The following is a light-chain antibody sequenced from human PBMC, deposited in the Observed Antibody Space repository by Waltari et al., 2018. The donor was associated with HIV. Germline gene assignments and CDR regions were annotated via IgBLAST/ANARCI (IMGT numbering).Light chain of an antibody. CDR1: SSNIATIY. Sequence: QSVLTQPPSVSATPGQKVTISCSGSSSNIATIYVSWYQHFPGTVPKVLIYDNHKRSSGIPDRFSGSKSGTSATLDISGLQTGDEAHYYCGTWDTSLSAWIFGTGTKVTVL. CDR3: GTWDTSLSAWI. V-gene: IGLV1-51*01. J-gene: IGLJ1*01. CDR2: DNH.